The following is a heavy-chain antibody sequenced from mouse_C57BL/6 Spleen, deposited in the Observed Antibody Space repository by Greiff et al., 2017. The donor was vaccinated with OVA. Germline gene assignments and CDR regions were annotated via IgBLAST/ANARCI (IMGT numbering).Heavy chain of an antibody. V-gene: IGHV1-80*01. J-gene: IGHJ3*01. Sequence: QVQLKQSGAELVKPGASVKISCKASGYAFSSYWMNWVKQRPGKGLEWIGQIYPGDGDTNYNGKFKGKATLTADKSSSTAYMQLSSLTSEDSAVYFCARERDYGSSGGFAYWGQGTLVTVSA. CDR2: IYPGDGDT. CDR3: ARERDYGSSGGFAY. CDR1: GYAFSSYW. D-gene: IGHD1-1*01.